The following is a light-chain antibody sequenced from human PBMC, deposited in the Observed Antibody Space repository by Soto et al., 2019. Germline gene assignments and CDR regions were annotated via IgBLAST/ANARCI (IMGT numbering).Light chain of an antibody. Sequence: DIQMTQSPSTLSASVGDRVTITCRASQNIRAWLAWYQQKPGKAPKLLIYKASNLYSGVPSRFSGSASGTEFTLTISSLQPDDFAIYYGHQYNSYPWTFGQGTKVDIK. J-gene: IGKJ1*01. CDR3: HQYNSYPWT. CDR2: KAS. V-gene: IGKV1-5*03. CDR1: QNIRAW.